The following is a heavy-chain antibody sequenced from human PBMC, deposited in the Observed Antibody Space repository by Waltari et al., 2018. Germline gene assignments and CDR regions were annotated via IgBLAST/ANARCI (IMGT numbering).Heavy chain of an antibody. CDR2: IYHRGST. Sequence: QVQLQESGPGLVKPSETLSLTCTVSGGSISSYYWSWIRQPPGKGLEWIGNIYHRGSTYYNPSLKSRVTISVDTSKNQFSLKLSSVTAADTAVDYCARVAEGDCWSGYGYYFDYWGQGTLVTVSS. CDR3: ARVAEGDCWSGYGYYFDY. D-gene: IGHD3-3*01. J-gene: IGHJ4*02. V-gene: IGHV4-59*12. CDR1: GGSISSYY.